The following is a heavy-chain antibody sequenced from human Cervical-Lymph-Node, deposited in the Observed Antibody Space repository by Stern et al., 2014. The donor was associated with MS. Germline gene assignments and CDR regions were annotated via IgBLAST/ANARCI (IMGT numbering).Heavy chain of an antibody. CDR1: GFTFSNFA. Sequence: VQLVQSGGGVVQPGRSLRLSCAASGFTFSNFAMNWLRPSPDKGLQWLAAISTDGSATNYADSVKGRFTISRDNSKNTLYLEMNSLTTEDTAVFYCARDLGYWGQGTLVTVSS. CDR2: ISTDGSAT. V-gene: IGHV3-30-3*01. J-gene: IGHJ4*02. CDR3: ARDLGY.